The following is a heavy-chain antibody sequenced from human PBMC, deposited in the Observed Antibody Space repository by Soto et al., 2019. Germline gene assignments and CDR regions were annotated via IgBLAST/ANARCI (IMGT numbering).Heavy chain of an antibody. CDR2: GSGSGGST. J-gene: IGHJ4*02. CDR1: GFTFSSYT. D-gene: IGHD6-19*01. CDR3: AKGSRDTSGWYGCFDN. V-gene: IGHV3-23*01. Sequence: GVLRLSCAASGFTFSSYTMSWVRQAPGKGLEWVSTGSGSGGSTYYADSVKGRFTISRDNSKNTLYLQMNSLRAEDTAVYYCAKGSRDTSGWYGCFDNWGQGTLVTVSS.